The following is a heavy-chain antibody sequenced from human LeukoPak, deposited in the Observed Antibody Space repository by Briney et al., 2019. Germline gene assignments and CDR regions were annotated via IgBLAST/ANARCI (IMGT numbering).Heavy chain of an antibody. D-gene: IGHD5-18*01. V-gene: IGHV1-2*02. CDR1: GYTFTGYY. CDR2: INPNSGGT. CDR3: ARDSGCSYGYADAFDI. J-gene: IGHJ3*02. Sequence: ASVKVSCKASGYTFTGYYMHWVRQAPGQGLEWMGWINPNSGGTNYAQKFQGRVTMTRDTSISTAYMELSRLRSDDTAVYYCARDSGCSYGYADAFDIWGQGTMVTVSS.